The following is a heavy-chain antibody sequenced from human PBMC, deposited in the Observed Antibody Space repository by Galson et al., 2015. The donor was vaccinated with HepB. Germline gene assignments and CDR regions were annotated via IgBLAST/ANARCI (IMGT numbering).Heavy chain of an antibody. V-gene: IGHV3-15*07. J-gene: IGHJ4*02. D-gene: IGHD3-10*01. CDR1: GFTFSNAW. CDR3: TTDETILLWCGELWGGY. CDR2: IKRKTDGGTT. Sequence: SLRFSCAASGFTFSNAWMNWVRQAPGKGLEWVGRIKRKTDGGTTDYAAPVKGRFTISRDNSKNTLYLQMNSLKTEDTAVYYCTTDETILLWCGELWGGYWGQGTLVTVSS.